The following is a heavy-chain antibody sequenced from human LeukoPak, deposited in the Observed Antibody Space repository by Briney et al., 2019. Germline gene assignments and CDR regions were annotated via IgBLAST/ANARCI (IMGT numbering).Heavy chain of an antibody. D-gene: IGHD5-12*01. CDR2: VSGSSSYT. CDR3: ARGGYAVAFDY. J-gene: IGHJ4*02. CDR1: GFTFSDYY. V-gene: IGHV3-11*05. Sequence: PGGSLRLSCAASGFTFSDYYMSWIRQAPGKGLEGVSYVSGSSSYTNYADSVKGRFTISRDNAKNSLYLQMNSLRAEDTAVYYCARGGYAVAFDYWGQGTLVTVSS.